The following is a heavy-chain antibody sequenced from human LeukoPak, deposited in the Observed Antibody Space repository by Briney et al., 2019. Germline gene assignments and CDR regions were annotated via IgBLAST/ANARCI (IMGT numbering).Heavy chain of an antibody. CDR2: IRYDGSNK. CDR3: AKPLVYYDSWSGYGY. D-gene: IGHD3-3*01. CDR1: GFTFSSYG. J-gene: IGHJ4*02. Sequence: PGGSLRLSCAASGFTFSSYGMHWVRQAPGKGLEWVAFIRYDGSNKYYADSVKGRFTISRDNSKNTLYLQMNSLRAEDTAVYYCAKPLVYYDSWSGYGYWGQGTLVTVSS. V-gene: IGHV3-30*02.